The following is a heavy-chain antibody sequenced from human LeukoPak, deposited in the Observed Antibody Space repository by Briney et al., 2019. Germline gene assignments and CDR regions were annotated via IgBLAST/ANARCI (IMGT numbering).Heavy chain of an antibody. CDR1: GGSISSYY. V-gene: IGHV4-59*08. J-gene: IGHJ1*01. CDR3: ARHRGGAWDDSNPFAEYLQH. Sequence: SETLSLTCTVSGGSISSYYWSWIRQPPGKGLEWIGYIYYSGSTNYNPSHRSRVTISVDTSKNQFSLKLSSVTAADTAVYYCARHRGGAWDDSNPFAEYLQHWGHGTLVTVCS. CDR2: IYYSGST. D-gene: IGHD1-26*01.